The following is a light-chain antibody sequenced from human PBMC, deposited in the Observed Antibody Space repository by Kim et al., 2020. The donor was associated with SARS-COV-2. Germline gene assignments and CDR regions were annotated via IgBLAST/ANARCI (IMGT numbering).Light chain of an antibody. CDR1: RRVTSY. V-gene: IGKV3-11*01. CDR2: DAS. CDR3: QQRNNWLT. J-gene: IGKJ4*01. Sequence: YLWPVERSTLSYRASRRVTSYLAWYQQKPGQAPRLLIYDASDRATGIPARFSGSGSGTDFTLTISSLEPEDFAGYYCQQRNNWLTFGGGTKVDIK.